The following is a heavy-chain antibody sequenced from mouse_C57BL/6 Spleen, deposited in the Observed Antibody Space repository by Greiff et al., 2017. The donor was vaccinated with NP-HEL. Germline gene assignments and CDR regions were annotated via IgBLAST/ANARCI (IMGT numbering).Heavy chain of an antibody. CDR3: ANYGSSYGAMDY. J-gene: IGHJ4*01. CDR2: IHPNSGST. CDR1: GYTFTSYW. Sequence: QVQLQQPGAELVKPGASVKLSCKASGYTFTSYWMHWVKQRPGQGLEWIGMIHPNSGSTNYNEKFKSKATLTVDKSSSTAYMQLSSLTSEDSAVYVCANYGSSYGAMDYWGQGTSVTVSS. D-gene: IGHD1-1*01. V-gene: IGHV1-64*01.